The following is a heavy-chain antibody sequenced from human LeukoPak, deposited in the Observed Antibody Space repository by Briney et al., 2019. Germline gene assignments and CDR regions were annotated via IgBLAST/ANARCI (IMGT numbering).Heavy chain of an antibody. J-gene: IGHJ5*02. D-gene: IGHD3-22*01. CDR3: AREQYYYDSSGYANWFDP. Sequence: NPSGTLSLTCTVSGGSISSGGYYWSWIRQHPGRGLEWIGYIYYSGSTYYNPSLKSRVTISVDTSKNQFSLKLSSVTAADTAVYYCAREQYYYDSSGYANWFDPWGQGTLVTVSS. CDR1: GGSISSGGYY. CDR2: IYYSGST. V-gene: IGHV4-31*03.